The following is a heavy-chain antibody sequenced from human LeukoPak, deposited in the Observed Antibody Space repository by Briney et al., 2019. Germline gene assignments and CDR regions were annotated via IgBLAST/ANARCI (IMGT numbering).Heavy chain of an antibody. CDR3: ARDLDY. CDR2: IKQDGTEK. V-gene: IGHV3-7*01. J-gene: IGHJ4*02. Sequence: GGSLRLSCEDSKFRFSTYLMSLVGQAPGKGLEWVASIKQDGTEKYYVDSVKGRFTISRDNAKNSLYLQMNSLRAEDTGVYYCARDLDYWGQGTLVTVSS. CDR1: KFRFSTYL.